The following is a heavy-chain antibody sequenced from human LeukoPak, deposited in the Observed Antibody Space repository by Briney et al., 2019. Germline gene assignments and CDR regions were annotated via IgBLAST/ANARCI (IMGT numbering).Heavy chain of an antibody. CDR2: IDANNGDT. J-gene: IGHJ3*02. V-gene: IGHV1-2*02. Sequence: ASVKISCEASGYTFRGNYIHWLRQAPGQGLEWMGWIDANNGDTKSAQKFQGRVTMSRDTSISTAYMDLSSLSPDDAAVYYCAREGAYIDWPQASDIWGQGTMVTVS. D-gene: IGHD3-9*01. CDR1: GYTFRGNY. CDR3: AREGAYIDWPQASDI.